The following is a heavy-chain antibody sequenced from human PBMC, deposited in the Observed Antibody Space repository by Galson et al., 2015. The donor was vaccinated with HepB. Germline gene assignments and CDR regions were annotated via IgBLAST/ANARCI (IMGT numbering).Heavy chain of an antibody. CDR3: ARGQGVAPYCSGGSCYRRYYYYGMDV. J-gene: IGHJ6*02. V-gene: IGHV1-8*01. D-gene: IGHD2-15*01. CDR2: MNPNSGNT. CDR1: GYTFTSYD. Sequence: SVKVACKAPGYTFTSYDINWARQAPGQGLGWMRWMNPNSGNTGYAQKFQGRVTMTRNTSISTAYMDLSSLRSEDTAVYYCARGQGVAPYCSGGSCYRRYYYYGMDVWGPGTTVTVSS.